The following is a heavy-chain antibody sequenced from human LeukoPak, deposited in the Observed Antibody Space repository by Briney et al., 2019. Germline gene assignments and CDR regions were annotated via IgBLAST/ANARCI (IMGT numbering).Heavy chain of an antibody. J-gene: IGHJ5*02. CDR2: ISYDGSNK. CDR3: ARDRSGSYDH. CDR1: GFTFSSYA. D-gene: IGHD1-26*01. V-gene: IGHV3-30*04. Sequence: GGSLRLSCAASGFTFSSYAMHWVRQAPGKGLEWVAVISYDGSNKYYADSVKGRFTISRDNSKNTLYLQMNSLRAEDTAVYYCARDRSGSYDHWGQGTLVTVSS.